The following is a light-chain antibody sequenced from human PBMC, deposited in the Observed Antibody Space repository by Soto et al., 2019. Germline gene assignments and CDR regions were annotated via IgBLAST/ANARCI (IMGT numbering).Light chain of an antibody. CDR3: ASWDVSLNAWV. J-gene: IGLJ3*02. CDR2: NNN. Sequence: QSVLTQPPSVSGTPGQRVTISCSGSSSNIGSGTVNWYQQLPGTAPKLLIYNNNQWPSGVPDRFSGSKSGTSGSLAISGLQSEDEADYYCASWDVSLNAWVFGGGTKLTVL. CDR1: SSNIGSGT. V-gene: IGLV1-44*01.